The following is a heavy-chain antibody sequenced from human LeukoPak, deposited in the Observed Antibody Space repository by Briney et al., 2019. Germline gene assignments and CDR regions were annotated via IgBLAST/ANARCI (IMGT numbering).Heavy chain of an antibody. V-gene: IGHV1-2*06. D-gene: IGHD6-19*01. CDR1: GYTCTGYY. CDR2: INPNSGGT. Sequence: ASVKVSGKASGYTCTGYYMHWVRQAPGQGLEGMGRINPNSGGTNYAQKFQGRVTMTRDTSISTAYMELSRLRSDDTAVYYCARDDSSGPYYYYMDVWGKGTTVTVSS. J-gene: IGHJ6*03. CDR3: ARDDSSGPYYYYMDV.